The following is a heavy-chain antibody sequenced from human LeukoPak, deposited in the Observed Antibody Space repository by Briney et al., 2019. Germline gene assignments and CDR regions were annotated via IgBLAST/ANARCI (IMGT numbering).Heavy chain of an antibody. CDR3: ARHEIWNGYYYGMDV. Sequence: SETLSLTCTVSGGSISSYYWSWIRQPPGKGLEWIGYIYYSGSTNYNPSLKSRVTISVDTSKNQFSLKLSSVTAADTAVYYCARHEIWNGYYYGMDVWGQGTTVTVSS. J-gene: IGHJ6*02. D-gene: IGHD1-1*01. V-gene: IGHV4-59*08. CDR2: IYYSGST. CDR1: GGSISSYY.